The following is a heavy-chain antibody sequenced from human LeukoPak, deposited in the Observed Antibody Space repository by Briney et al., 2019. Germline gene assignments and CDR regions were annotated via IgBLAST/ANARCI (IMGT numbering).Heavy chain of an antibody. J-gene: IGHJ6*03. CDR1: GYTFTSYG. D-gene: IGHD2-2*01. Sequence: ASVKVSCKASGYTFTSYGISWVRQAPGQGLEWMGIINPSGGSTSYAQKFQGRVTMTRDTSTSTVYMELSSLRSEDTAVYYCATHQLGYCSSTSCHYYYYYMDVWGKGTTVTVSS. V-gene: IGHV1-46*01. CDR2: INPSGGST. CDR3: ATHQLGYCSSTSCHYYYYYMDV.